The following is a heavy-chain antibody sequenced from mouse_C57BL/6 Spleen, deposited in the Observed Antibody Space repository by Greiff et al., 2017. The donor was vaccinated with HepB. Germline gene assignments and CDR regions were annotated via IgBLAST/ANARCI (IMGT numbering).Heavy chain of an antibody. V-gene: IGHV1-55*01. J-gene: IGHJ1*03. D-gene: IGHD1-1*01. Sequence: QVQLQQPGAELVKPGASVKMSCKASGYTFTSYWITWVKQRPGQGLEWIGDIYPGSGSTNYNEKFKSKATLTVDTSSSTAYMQLSSLTSEDSAVYYCARADYYGSSYHWYFDVWGTGTTVTVSS. CDR2: IYPGSGST. CDR1: GYTFTSYW. CDR3: ARADYYGSSYHWYFDV.